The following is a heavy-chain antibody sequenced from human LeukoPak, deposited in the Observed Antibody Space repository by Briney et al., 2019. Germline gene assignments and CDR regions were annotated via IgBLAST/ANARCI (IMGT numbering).Heavy chain of an antibody. J-gene: IGHJ4*02. V-gene: IGHV3-21*01. CDR2: ITPTSSKTHI. CDR3: ARDLNRVAPPSRGDY. CDR1: GFTFSNYA. Sequence: GGSLRLSCAASGFTFSNYAMSWVRQAPGKGLEWVSSITPTSSKTHIYYADSVKGRFTISRDNAKNSLYLQMNSLRAEDTAVYYCARDLNRVAPPSRGDYWGQGTLVTVSS. D-gene: IGHD5-12*01.